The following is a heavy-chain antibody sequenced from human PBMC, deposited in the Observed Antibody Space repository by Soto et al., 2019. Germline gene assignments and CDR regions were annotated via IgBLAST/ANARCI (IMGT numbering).Heavy chain of an antibody. Sequence: QVQLVESGGGVVQPGRSLRLSCAASGFTFSNYGMHWVRQAPGKGLEWVAIIWHDGNNKYYAASVRGRFIISRDNSKNRLSLQLHSLRAEDTAVYYCARDLVGASDSYGLDVWGQGTPVTV. CDR1: GFTFSNYG. CDR2: IWHDGNNK. CDR3: ARDLVGASDSYGLDV. V-gene: IGHV3-33*01. D-gene: IGHD1-26*01. J-gene: IGHJ6*02.